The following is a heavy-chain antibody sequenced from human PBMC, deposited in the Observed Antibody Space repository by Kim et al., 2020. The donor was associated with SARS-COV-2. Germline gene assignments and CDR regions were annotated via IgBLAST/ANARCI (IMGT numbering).Heavy chain of an antibody. Sequence: GGSLRLSCEASGFTFSTSEMHWVRQAPGKGLEWISYISSNSDRMGYADSVKGRFTISRDNARNSMYLQMNSLRVEDTAVYYCARDLDIVPFDAWGQGALVTVSP. V-gene: IGHV3-48*03. CDR2: ISSNSDRM. CDR3: ARDLDIVPFDA. D-gene: IGHD2-2*03. J-gene: IGHJ4*02. CDR1: GFTFSTSE.